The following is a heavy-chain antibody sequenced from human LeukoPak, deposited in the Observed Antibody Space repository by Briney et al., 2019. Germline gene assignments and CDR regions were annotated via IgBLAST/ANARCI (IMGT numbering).Heavy chain of an antibody. Sequence: GGSLRLSCAASGFTFRSYEMDWVRQAPGKGLEWVSYISSGGNTIYYADSFKGRFTISRDNAKNSLYLQMNSLRAEDTAVYYCASRPPHDVFVVFDYWGQGTLVTVSS. CDR2: ISSGGNTI. CDR3: ASRPPHDVFVVFDY. V-gene: IGHV3-48*03. D-gene: IGHD6-6*01. J-gene: IGHJ4*02. CDR1: GFTFRSYE.